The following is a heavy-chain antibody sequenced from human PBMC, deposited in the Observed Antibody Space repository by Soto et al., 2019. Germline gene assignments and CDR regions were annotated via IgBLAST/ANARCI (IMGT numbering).Heavy chain of an antibody. V-gene: IGHV3-23*01. Sequence: GGSLRLSCAASGFTFSSYAMSWVRQAPGKGLEWVSAISGSGGSTYYADSVKGRFTISRDNSKNTLYLQMNSLRAEDTAVYYCAKILGDILTGSQAFDIWGQGTMVTVSS. J-gene: IGHJ3*02. CDR1: GFTFSSYA. CDR2: ISGSGGST. D-gene: IGHD3-9*01. CDR3: AKILGDILTGSQAFDI.